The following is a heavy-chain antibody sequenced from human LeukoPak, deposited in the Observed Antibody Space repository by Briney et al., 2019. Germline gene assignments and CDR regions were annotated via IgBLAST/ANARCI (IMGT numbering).Heavy chain of an antibody. CDR3: ARRVPGPHLYYFDY. V-gene: IGHV5-51*01. Sequence: GESLKISCKGSRYNFTNYWIGWVRQMPGKGLEWMGIIYLGDSDTRYSPSFQGQVTISADKSITTAYLQWSSLKASDTAMYYCARRVPGPHLYYFDYWGQGTLVTVSS. CDR1: RYNFTNYW. J-gene: IGHJ4*02. CDR2: IYLGDSDT.